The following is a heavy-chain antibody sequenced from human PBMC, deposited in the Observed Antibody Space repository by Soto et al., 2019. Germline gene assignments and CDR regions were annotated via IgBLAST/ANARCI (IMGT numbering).Heavy chain of an antibody. CDR1: GYTFYSYD. CDR3: ARARATVTTERALGY. V-gene: IGHV1-18*01. CDR2: TSVYNGDS. Sequence: ASVKVSCKTSGYTFYSYDITWVRQAPGQGLEWMGTTSVYNGDSNVAQNLQGRITMTIDKSTATAYMDLKNLTSDDTAVYYCARARATVTTERALGYWGQGTLATVSS. J-gene: IGHJ4*02. D-gene: IGHD4-17*01.